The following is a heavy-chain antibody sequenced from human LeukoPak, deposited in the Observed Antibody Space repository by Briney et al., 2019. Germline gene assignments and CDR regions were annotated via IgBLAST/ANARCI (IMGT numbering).Heavy chain of an antibody. CDR2: ISYDGSNK. J-gene: IGHJ6*02. D-gene: IGHD4-11*01. Sequence: GGSLRLSCAASGFTFSSYAMQWVRQAPGKGLEWVADISYDGSNKYYADSVKGRFTISRDNSKNTLYLQMKSLRAEDTAVYYCARPLQRYYYYGRDVWGQGTTVTVSS. CDR3: ARPLQRYYYYGRDV. CDR1: GFTFSSYA. V-gene: IGHV3-30-3*01.